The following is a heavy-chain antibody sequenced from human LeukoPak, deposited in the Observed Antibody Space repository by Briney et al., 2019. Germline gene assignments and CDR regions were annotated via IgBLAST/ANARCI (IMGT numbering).Heavy chain of an antibody. CDR2: INLSGST. J-gene: IGHJ6*02. CDR1: GGSFSGYY. CDR3: ARGVLLWFVLMDV. D-gene: IGHD3-10*01. Sequence: PSETLSLTCAVYGGSFSGYYWSWIRQPPGNGLEWIGEINLSGSTNYNPCLKSRVTISVDTSKNQFSLKLSSVTAADTAVYYCARGVLLWFVLMDVWGQGTTVTVSS. V-gene: IGHV4-34*01.